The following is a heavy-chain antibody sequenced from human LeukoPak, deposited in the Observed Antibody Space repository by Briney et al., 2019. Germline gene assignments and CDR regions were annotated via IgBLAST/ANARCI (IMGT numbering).Heavy chain of an antibody. CDR2: INHNGNVN. CDR3: ARGGGLDV. J-gene: IGHJ6*02. Sequence: GGSLRLSCAASGFTFSSYWMNWARQAPGKGLEWVASINHNGNVNYYVDSVKGRFTISGDNAKNSLYLQMSNLRAEDTAVYFCARGGGLDVWGQGATVTVSS. V-gene: IGHV3-7*03. CDR1: GFTFSSYW. D-gene: IGHD3-16*01.